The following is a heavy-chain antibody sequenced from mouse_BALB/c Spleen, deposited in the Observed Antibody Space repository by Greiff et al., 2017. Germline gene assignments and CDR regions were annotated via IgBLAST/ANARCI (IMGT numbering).Heavy chain of an antibody. J-gene: IGHJ4*01. V-gene: IGHV1-82*01. CDR3: ARQLGPENY. CDR1: GYAFSSSW. Sequence: VQLQQSGPELVKPGASVKISCKASGYAFSSSWMNWVKQRPGQGLEWIGRIYPGDGDTNYNGKFKGKATLTADKSSSTAYMQLSSLTSVDSAVYFCARQLGPENYWGQGTSVTVSS. D-gene: IGHD3-1*01. CDR2: IYPGDGDT.